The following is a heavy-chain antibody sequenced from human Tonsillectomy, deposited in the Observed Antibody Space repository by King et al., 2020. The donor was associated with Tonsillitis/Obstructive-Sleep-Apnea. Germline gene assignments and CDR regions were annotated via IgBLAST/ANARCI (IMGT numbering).Heavy chain of an antibody. V-gene: IGHV3-23*04. CDR3: ASRITGRDYGNF. D-gene: IGHD4-17*01. Sequence: VQLVESGGGLVQPGGSLRLSCAASGFIFSSYAMTWVRQAPGKGLEWLTTISGSDDSTYYADSVKARFTISRDNSRNTLYLQGNSLRAGDTAVYYCASRITGRDYGNFWGQGTLVTVSS. CDR1: GFIFSSYA. CDR2: ISGSDDST. J-gene: IGHJ4*02.